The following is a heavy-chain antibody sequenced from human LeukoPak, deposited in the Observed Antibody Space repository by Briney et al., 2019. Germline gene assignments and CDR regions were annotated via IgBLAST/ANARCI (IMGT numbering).Heavy chain of an antibody. J-gene: IGHJ4*02. D-gene: IGHD1-26*01. Sequence: GGSLRLSCGASGFTFSNKVMTWVRQAPGKGLEWVSYISANGDVTYYADSVKGRFTISRDNSNNTLYLQMNSLRAEDAAVYFCAKPPGLVGVGDYWGQGTLVTVSS. CDR1: GFTFSNKV. CDR3: AKPPGLVGVGDY. CDR2: ISANGDVT. V-gene: IGHV3-23*01.